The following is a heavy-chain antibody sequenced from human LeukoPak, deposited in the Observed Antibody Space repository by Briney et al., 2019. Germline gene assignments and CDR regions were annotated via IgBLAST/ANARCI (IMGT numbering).Heavy chain of an antibody. CDR3: ARDGYYDYVWGTGFDY. CDR2: IKQDGSEK. V-gene: IGHV3-7*03. D-gene: IGHD3-16*01. CDR1: GFTFSSYG. Sequence: GGSLRLSCAASGFTFSSYGMHWVRQAPGKGLEWVANIKQDGSEKYYVDSVKGRFTISRDNAKNSLYLQMNSLRAEDTAVYYCARDGYYDYVWGTGFDYWGQGTLVTVSS. J-gene: IGHJ4*02.